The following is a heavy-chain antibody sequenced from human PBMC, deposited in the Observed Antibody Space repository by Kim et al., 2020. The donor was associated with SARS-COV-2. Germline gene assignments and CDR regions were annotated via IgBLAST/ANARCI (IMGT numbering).Heavy chain of an antibody. CDR1: GFTFSSYS. D-gene: IGHD1-26*01. CDR3: ARDSFIVGARGIDY. CDR2: ISSSSSTI. V-gene: IGHV3-48*04. J-gene: IGHJ4*02. Sequence: GGSLRLSCAASGFTFSSYSMNWVRQAPGKGLEWVSYISSSSSTIYYADSVKGRFTISRDNAKNSLYLQMNSLRAEDTAVYYCARDSFIVGARGIDYWGQGTLVTVSS.